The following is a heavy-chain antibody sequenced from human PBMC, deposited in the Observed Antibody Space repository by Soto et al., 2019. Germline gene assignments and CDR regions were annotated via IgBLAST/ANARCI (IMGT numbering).Heavy chain of an antibody. Sequence: SETLSLTCTVSGGSISSGGYYWSWIRQHPGKGLEWIGYIYYSGSTYYNPSLKSRVTISVDTSKNQFSLKLSSVTAADTAVYYCARVASCVKVPAAMWVFYYWGQGTLVTVSS. J-gene: IGHJ4*02. V-gene: IGHV4-31*03. CDR2: IYYSGST. D-gene: IGHD2-2*01. CDR1: GGSISSGGYY. CDR3: ARVASCVKVPAAMWVFYY.